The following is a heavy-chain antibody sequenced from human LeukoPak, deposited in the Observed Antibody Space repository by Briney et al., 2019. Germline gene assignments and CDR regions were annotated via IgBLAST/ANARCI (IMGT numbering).Heavy chain of an antibody. J-gene: IGHJ3*02. CDR2: INRDGSEK. Sequence: GGSLRLSCAVSGFTFSSYWMNWVRQAPGKGLEWVANINRDGSEKYYVDSLKGRFTISRDNAKNSLYLQMNSLRAEDTAVYYCARGKYYYDSSGYFSPASPDDAFDIWGQGTMVTVSS. CDR3: ARGKYYYDSSGYFSPASPDDAFDI. V-gene: IGHV3-7*04. D-gene: IGHD3-22*01. CDR1: GFTFSSYW.